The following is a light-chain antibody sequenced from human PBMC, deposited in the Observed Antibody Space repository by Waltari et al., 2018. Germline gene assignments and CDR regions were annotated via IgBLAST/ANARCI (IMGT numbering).Light chain of an antibody. CDR2: EDS. V-gene: IGLV3-21*04. Sequence: SSVLPQPPSVSLAPGKTASITCGGNNIGVKSVHWYQQRPGQAPVLVIYEDSARPSGIPERFSGSNSGNTATLTISRVEAGDGADYYCQVWDSNTDHVIFGGGTKLTVL. CDR3: QVWDSNTDHVI. J-gene: IGLJ2*01. CDR1: NIGVKS.